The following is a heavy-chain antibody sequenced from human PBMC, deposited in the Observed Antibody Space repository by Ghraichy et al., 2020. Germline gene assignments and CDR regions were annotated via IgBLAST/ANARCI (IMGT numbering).Heavy chain of an antibody. CDR2: IIPILGIA. V-gene: IGHV1-69*04. Sequence: SVKVSCKASGGTFSSYAISWVRQAPGQGLEWMGRIIPILGIANYAQKFQGRVTITADKSTSTAYMELSSLRSEDTAVYYCAREAYVDTAMVGFDYWGQGTLVTVSS. CDR3: AREAYVDTAMVGFDY. J-gene: IGHJ4*02. CDR1: GGTFSSYA. D-gene: IGHD5-18*01.